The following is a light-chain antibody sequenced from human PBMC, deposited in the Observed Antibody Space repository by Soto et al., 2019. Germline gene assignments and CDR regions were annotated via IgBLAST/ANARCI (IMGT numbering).Light chain of an antibody. CDR2: EAS. Sequence: EIVLTQSPATLSMSPGERATLSCRASQSVSNYLAWYQQKPGQAPRLLIYEASNRASGIPARFSGRGSGTDFTITISSLAPEDVAVYYCQQSSNWPLTFGGGTKVEIK. V-gene: IGKV3-11*01. CDR3: QQSSNWPLT. J-gene: IGKJ4*01. CDR1: QSVSNY.